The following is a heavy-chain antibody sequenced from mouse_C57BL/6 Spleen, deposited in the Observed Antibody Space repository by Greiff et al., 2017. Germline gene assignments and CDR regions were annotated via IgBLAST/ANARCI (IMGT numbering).Heavy chain of an antibody. J-gene: IGHJ1*03. CDR2: ISSGGSYT. D-gene: IGHD1-1*01. Sequence: DVKLVESGGDLVKPGGSLKLSCAASGFTFSSYGMSWVRQTPDKRLEWVATISSGGSYTYYPDSVKGRFTISRDNAKNTLYLQMSSLKSEYTAMYYCARPTTVVATDWYFDVWGTGTTVTVSS. CDR3: ARPTTVVATDWYFDV. CDR1: GFTFSSYG. V-gene: IGHV5-6*02.